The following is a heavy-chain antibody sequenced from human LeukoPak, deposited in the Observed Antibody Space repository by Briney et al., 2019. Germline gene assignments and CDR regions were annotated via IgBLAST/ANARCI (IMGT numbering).Heavy chain of an antibody. CDR2: IYTSGST. D-gene: IGHD3-9*01. CDR3: AITILTGYYNGYYYYGMDV. CDR1: GGSISSYY. Sequence: SETLSLTCTVSGGSISSYYWSWIRQPAGKGLEWIGRIYTSGSTNYNPSLKSRVTMSVGTSKNRFSLKLSSVTAADTAVYYCAITILTGYYNGYYYYGMDVWGQGTTVTVSS. J-gene: IGHJ6*02. V-gene: IGHV4-4*07.